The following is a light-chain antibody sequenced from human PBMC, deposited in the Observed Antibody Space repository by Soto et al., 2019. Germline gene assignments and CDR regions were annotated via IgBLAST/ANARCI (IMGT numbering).Light chain of an antibody. Sequence: EIVMTQSPATLSVSPGERATLSCRASQSVTSNFLAWYQQKPGQAPRLLIYGPSSRAAGLPDRFSGSGSGTDFTLTISRLEPEDFAVYYCQQYGGSPRTFGQGTKVDIK. CDR2: GPS. J-gene: IGKJ1*01. V-gene: IGKV3-20*01. CDR3: QQYGGSPRT. CDR1: QSVTSNF.